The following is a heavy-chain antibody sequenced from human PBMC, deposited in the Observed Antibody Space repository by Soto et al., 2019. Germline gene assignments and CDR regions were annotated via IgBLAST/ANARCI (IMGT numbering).Heavy chain of an antibody. J-gene: IGHJ4*02. Sequence: GGSLRLSCAASGFTFDDYAMHWVRQAPGKGLEWVSGISWNSGSIGYADSVKGRFTISRDNAKNSLYLQMNSLRAEDTALYYCAKDYNRQLWPLWVFHYWGQGTLVTVSS. V-gene: IGHV3-9*01. D-gene: IGHD5-18*01. CDR3: AKDYNRQLWPLWVFHY. CDR1: GFTFDDYA. CDR2: ISWNSGSI.